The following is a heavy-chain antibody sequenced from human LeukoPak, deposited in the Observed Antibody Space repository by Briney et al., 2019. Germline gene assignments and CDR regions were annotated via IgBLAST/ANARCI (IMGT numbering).Heavy chain of an antibody. Sequence: GGSLRLSCAASGFTFNNYGMHWVRQAPGKGLEWVAFIRYNGNNQYYADSVKGRFTISRDNSKNTLYLQMNTLRAEDTAVYHCAERSSPGSGGYINWFDPWGQGTLVTVSS. D-gene: IGHD3-10*01. CDR1: GFTFNNYG. CDR3: AERSSPGSGGYINWFDP. V-gene: IGHV3-30*02. J-gene: IGHJ5*02. CDR2: IRYNGNNQ.